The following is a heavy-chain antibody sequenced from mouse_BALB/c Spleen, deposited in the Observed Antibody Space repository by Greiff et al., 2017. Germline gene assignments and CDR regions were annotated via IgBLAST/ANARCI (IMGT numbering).Heavy chain of an antibody. CDR1: GFTFSSYT. D-gene: IGHD2-2*01. Sequence: EVHLVESGGGLVQPGGSLKLSCAASGFTFSSYTMSWVRQTPEKRLEWVAYISNGGGSTYYPDTVKGRFTISRDNAKNTLYLQMSSLKSEDTAMYYCARHGGYDGDYFDYWGQGTTLTVSS. CDR3: ARHGGYDGDYFDY. V-gene: IGHV5-12-2*01. J-gene: IGHJ2*01. CDR2: ISNGGGST.